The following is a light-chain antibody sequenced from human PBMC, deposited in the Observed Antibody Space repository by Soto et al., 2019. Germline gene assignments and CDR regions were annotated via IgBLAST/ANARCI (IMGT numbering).Light chain of an antibody. Sequence: EIVLTQSPGTLSLSPGERATLSCRAIQSVRSDYLAWYQQTPGQAPRLLVYGASNRAAGVPDRFSGGGSGTDFTLTISRLEPEDFAVYYCQQYGDSLPITFGQGTRLEIK. CDR1: QSVRSDY. CDR2: GAS. V-gene: IGKV3-20*01. J-gene: IGKJ5*01. CDR3: QQYGDSLPIT.